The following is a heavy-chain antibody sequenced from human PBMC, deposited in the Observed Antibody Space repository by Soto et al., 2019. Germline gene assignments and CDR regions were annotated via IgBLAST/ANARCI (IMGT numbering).Heavy chain of an antibody. Sequence: QITLKESGPTLVKPTQTLTLTCTFSGFSLSTSGVGVGWIRQPPGKALEWLALIYWDDDKRYSPSLKSRLTITKDTSKNQVVLKMTNIDPVDTATYYCAHRLAATGLFDYWGQGTLVTVSS. CDR1: GFSLSTSGVG. D-gene: IGHD6-13*01. J-gene: IGHJ4*02. CDR3: AHRLAATGLFDY. CDR2: IYWDDDK. V-gene: IGHV2-5*02.